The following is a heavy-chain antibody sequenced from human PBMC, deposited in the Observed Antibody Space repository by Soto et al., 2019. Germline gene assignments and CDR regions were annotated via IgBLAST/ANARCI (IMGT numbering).Heavy chain of an antibody. CDR2: IKPSDGDT. CDR3: AKDRGRTDWENEALEI. J-gene: IGHJ3*02. D-gene: IGHD1-26*01. V-gene: IGHV1-46*03. Sequence: QVNLVQSGAEVKKPGASVKLSCQASGYSFSNYYMHWVRQAPGQGLEWMGIIKPSDGDTIYAQSFQGRVTVTGDTSTSTVYMELKGLTYEDTAVYYCAKDRGRTDWENEALEIWGQGTKVTVSS. CDR1: GYSFSNYY.